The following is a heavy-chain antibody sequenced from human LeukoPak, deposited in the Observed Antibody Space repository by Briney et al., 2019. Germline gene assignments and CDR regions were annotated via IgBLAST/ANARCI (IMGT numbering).Heavy chain of an antibody. J-gene: IGHJ4*02. Sequence: GGSLRLSCAASGFTFSSYGMHWVRQAPGKGLEWVAVIWYDGSNKYYADSVKGRFTISRDNSKNTLYLQMNSLRAEDTAVYYCARVAYSSGWYRDDYWGQGTLVTVSS. D-gene: IGHD6-19*01. CDR2: IWYDGSNK. CDR3: ARVAYSSGWYRDDY. V-gene: IGHV3-33*01. CDR1: GFTFSSYG.